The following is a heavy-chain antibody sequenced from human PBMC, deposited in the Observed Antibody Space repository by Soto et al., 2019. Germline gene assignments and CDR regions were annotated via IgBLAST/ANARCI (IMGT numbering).Heavy chain of an antibody. D-gene: IGHD6-19*01. CDR2: MNTNSGNT. Sequence: QVQLVQSGAEVKKPGASVKVSCKASGYTFTSYDINWVRQATGQGLEWMGWMNTNSGNTGYAQKFQGRVTMTRNTTISTAYMELSSLRSEDTAVYYCARVYLTVAGTGADYWGQGTLVTVSS. CDR3: ARVYLTVAGTGADY. J-gene: IGHJ4*02. V-gene: IGHV1-8*01. CDR1: GYTFTSYD.